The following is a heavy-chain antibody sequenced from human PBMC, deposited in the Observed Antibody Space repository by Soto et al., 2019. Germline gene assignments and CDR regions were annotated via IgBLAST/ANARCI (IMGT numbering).Heavy chain of an antibody. Sequence: GASVKVSCKASGGTFSKHTITWGRQAPGQGLERMGRIIPILGIANYAQKFQGRVTITADKSTSTAYMELSSLRSEDTAVYYCARDLGSPYGDYVGRPITAEDYWGQGTLVPVSS. D-gene: IGHD4-17*01. V-gene: IGHV1-69*04. J-gene: IGHJ4*02. CDR3: ARDLGSPYGDYVGRPITAEDY. CDR1: GGTFSKHT. CDR2: IIPILGIA.